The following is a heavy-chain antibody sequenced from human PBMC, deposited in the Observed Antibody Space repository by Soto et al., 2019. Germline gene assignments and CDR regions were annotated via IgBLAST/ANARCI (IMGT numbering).Heavy chain of an antibody. CDR2: ISYDGMNK. CDR1: GFSFSDHA. CDR3: ARDTIGSGGGYIDY. D-gene: IGHD3-10*01. V-gene: IGHV3-30*04. J-gene: IGHJ4*02. Sequence: QVQLVESGGGVVQPGRSLRLSCAASGFSFSDHALHWVRQAPGKGLEWVAVISYDGMNKRYADSVKGRFTLSRDNSKNMLYLQVNSLRAEDRAVFYCARDTIGSGGGYIDYWGQGTLVTVSS.